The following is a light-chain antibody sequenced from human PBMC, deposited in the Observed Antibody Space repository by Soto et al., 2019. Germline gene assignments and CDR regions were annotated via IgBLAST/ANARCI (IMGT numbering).Light chain of an antibody. CDR2: DAS. Sequence: EIVLTQSPATLSLSPGEGATLSCRASQTISSHLAWYQQKPGQAPRLLMYDASNRAPGVPARFSGSGSGTDFTLPISSLAPEDFAVYYCQQRPNWPLTFGGGTKVEIK. J-gene: IGKJ4*01. CDR1: QTISSH. V-gene: IGKV3-11*01. CDR3: QQRPNWPLT.